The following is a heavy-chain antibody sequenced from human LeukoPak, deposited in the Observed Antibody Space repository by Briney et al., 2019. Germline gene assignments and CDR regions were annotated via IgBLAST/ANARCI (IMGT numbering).Heavy chain of an antibody. CDR1: GYTFTRYD. CDR2: INTKSGMT. J-gene: IGHJ4*02. Sequence: ASVKVSCKASGYTFTRYDINWVRQATGQGLEWMGWINTKSGMTGHAQKFQGRITITKDTSISAVYMELSSLSSEDTAVYFCARVDGSVDYWGQGTLVTVSS. D-gene: IGHD3-22*01. V-gene: IGHV1-8*03. CDR3: ARVDGSVDY.